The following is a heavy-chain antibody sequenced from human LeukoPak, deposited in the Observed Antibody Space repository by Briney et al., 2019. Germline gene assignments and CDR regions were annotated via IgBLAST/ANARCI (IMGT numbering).Heavy chain of an antibody. V-gene: IGHV3-48*04. D-gene: IGHD2-2*01. Sequence: GGSLRLSCAASGFTFSSYSMNWVRQAPGKGLEWVSYISSSSSTIYYADSVKGRFTISRDNAKNSLYLQMNSLRAEDTAVYYCAGLTKYCSSTSCTRSDYYYGMDVWGQGTTVTVSS. CDR3: AGLTKYCSSTSCTRSDYYYGMDV. CDR2: ISSSSSTI. J-gene: IGHJ6*02. CDR1: GFTFSSYS.